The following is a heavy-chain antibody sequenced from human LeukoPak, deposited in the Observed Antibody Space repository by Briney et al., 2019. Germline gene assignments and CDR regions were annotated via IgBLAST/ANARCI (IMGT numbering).Heavy chain of an antibody. CDR3: ARDYYGSGSYHNWFDP. V-gene: IGHV3-33*01. CDR2: IWYDGSNK. J-gene: IGHJ5*02. D-gene: IGHD3-10*01. Sequence: PGRSLRLSCAASGFTFSSYGMHWVRQAPGKGLEWVAVIWYDGSNKYYADSVKGRFTISRDSSKNTLYLQMNSLRAEDTAVYYCARDYYGSGSYHNWFDPWGQGTLVTVSS. CDR1: GFTFSSYG.